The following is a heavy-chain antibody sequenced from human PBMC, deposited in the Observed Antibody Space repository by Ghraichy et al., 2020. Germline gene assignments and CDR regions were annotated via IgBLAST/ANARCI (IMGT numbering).Heavy chain of an antibody. V-gene: IGHV4-39*01. J-gene: IGHJ4*02. CDR3: ARVWTGDHDY. CDR2: IYYSGST. Sequence: SETLSLTCTVSGGSISSSSYYWGWIRQPPGKGLEWIGSIYYSGSTYYNPSLKSRVTISVDTSKNQFSLKLSSVTAADTAVYYCARVWTGDHDYWGQGTLVTVSS. CDR1: GGSISSSSYY. D-gene: IGHD3/OR15-3a*01.